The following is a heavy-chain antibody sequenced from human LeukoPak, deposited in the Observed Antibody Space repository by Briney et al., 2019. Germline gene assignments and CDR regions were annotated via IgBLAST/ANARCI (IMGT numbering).Heavy chain of an antibody. V-gene: IGHV3-74*01. J-gene: IGHJ4*02. CDR1: GFTFSSYW. D-gene: IGHD3-10*01. Sequence: GGSLRLSCAASGFTFSSYWMHWVRQAPGKGLVWVSRINSDGSSTSYADSVKGRFTISRNNAKNTLYLQMNSLRAEDTAVYYCARDGGSSPDYFDYWGQGTLVTVSS. CDR3: ARDGGSSPDYFDY. CDR2: INSDGSST.